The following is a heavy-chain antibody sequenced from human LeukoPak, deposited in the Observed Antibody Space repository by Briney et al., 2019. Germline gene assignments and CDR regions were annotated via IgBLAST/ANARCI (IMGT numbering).Heavy chain of an antibody. D-gene: IGHD2-15*01. CDR2: LSASGGST. CDR1: GFTFSSSA. CDR3: AKDRYCSVGSCYADY. Sequence: GGSLRLSCAASGFTFSSSAMSWVRQAPGKGLEWVSVLSASGGSTYCADSVKGRFTISRDNSKNTLYLEMNSLRADDTAVYDCAKDRYCSVGSCYADYWGQGTLVTVSS. V-gene: IGHV3-23*01. J-gene: IGHJ4*02.